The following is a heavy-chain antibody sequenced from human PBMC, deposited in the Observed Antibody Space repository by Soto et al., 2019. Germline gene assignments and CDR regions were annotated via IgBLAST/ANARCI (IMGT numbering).Heavy chain of an antibody. Sequence: ASVKVSCKASGYTFTSYYMHWVRQAPGQGLEWMGIINPSGGSTSYAQKFQGRVTMTRDTSTSTVYMELSSLRSEDTAVYYCGYCTNGVCGDYADYGMDVWGQGTTVTVSS. J-gene: IGHJ6*02. CDR1: GYTFTSYY. CDR2: INPSGGST. V-gene: IGHV1-46*01. D-gene: IGHD2-8*01. CDR3: GYCTNGVCGDYADYGMDV.